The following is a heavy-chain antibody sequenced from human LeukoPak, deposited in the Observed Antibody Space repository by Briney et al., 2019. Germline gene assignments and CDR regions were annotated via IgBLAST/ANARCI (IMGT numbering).Heavy chain of an antibody. Sequence: SETLSLTCTVSGGSISSYYWSWIRQPAGKGLEWIGRIYTSGSTNYNPSLKSRVTMSVDTSKNQFSLKLSSVTAADTAVYYCAREITVDSYYYYMDVWGKGTTVTVSS. CDR1: GGSISSYY. J-gene: IGHJ6*03. CDR2: IYTSGST. D-gene: IGHD4-11*01. V-gene: IGHV4-4*07. CDR3: AREITVDSYYYYMDV.